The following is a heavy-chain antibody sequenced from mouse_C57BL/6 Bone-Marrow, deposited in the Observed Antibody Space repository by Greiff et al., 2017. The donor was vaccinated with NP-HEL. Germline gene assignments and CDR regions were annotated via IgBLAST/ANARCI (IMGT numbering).Heavy chain of an antibody. V-gene: IGHV2-2*01. CDR3: ARNLTLAY. Sequence: QVQLKQSGPGLVQPSQSLSITCTVSGFSLTSYGVHWVRQSPGKGLEWLGVIWSGGSTDYNAAFISRLSISKDNSKSQVFFKMNSLQADDTAIYYCARNLTLAYWGQGTLVTVSA. CDR1: GFSLTSYG. D-gene: IGHD4-1*01. CDR2: IWSGGST. J-gene: IGHJ3*01.